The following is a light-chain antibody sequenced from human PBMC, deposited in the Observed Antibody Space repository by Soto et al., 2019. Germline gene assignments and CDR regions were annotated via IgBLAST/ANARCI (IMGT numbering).Light chain of an antibody. CDR2: GNS. Sequence: QSVLPQPPSVSGAPGQRVTISCTGSSSNIGAGYDVHWYQQLPGTAPKLLIYGNSNRPSGVPDRFSGSKSGTSASLAITGLQAGDEADYYCQSYDSSLSGSDVFGTGTKVTVL. V-gene: IGLV1-40*01. CDR3: QSYDSSLSGSDV. CDR1: SSNIGAGYD. J-gene: IGLJ1*01.